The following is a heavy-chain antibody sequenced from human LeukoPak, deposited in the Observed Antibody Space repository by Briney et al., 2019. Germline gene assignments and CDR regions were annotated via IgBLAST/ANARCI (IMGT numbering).Heavy chain of an antibody. CDR2: IYYNGNT. CDR1: GGSISSGGYY. V-gene: IGHV4-31*03. D-gene: IGHD3-16*02. Sequence: PSETLSLTCTVSGGSISSGGYYWSWVRRLPGKGLEWIGHIYYNGNTYYNPSLRSRVAISVATSENQISLKVASVTAADTAVYFCARMAMGRDAVGRSYRFGNTWFDAWGQGTLVTVSS. CDR3: ARMAMGRDAVGRSYRFGNTWFDA. J-gene: IGHJ5*02.